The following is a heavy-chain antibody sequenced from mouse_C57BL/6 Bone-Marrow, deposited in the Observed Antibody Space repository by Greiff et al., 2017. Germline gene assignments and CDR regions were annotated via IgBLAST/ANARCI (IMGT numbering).Heavy chain of an antibody. J-gene: IGHJ4*01. D-gene: IGHD1-1*01. CDR2: INPSNGGT. V-gene: IGHV1-53*01. Sequence: QVQLQQPGTELAKPGASVKLSCKASGYTFTSYWMHWVKQRPGQGLEWIGNINPSNGGTNYNEKFKSKATLTVDKSSSTAYMLLSRLTSEDSAVYYGARSCSYCYYYAIDCWGQGTSVTVSS. CDR1: GYTFTSYW. CDR3: ARSCSYCYYYAIDC.